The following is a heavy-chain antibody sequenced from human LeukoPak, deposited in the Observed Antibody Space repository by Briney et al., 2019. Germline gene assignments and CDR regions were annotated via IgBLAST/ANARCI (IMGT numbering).Heavy chain of an antibody. Sequence: SGGSLRLSCAASGFTFSSYGMSWVRQAPGKGLEWVSGISGSGSNTYHVDSVKGRFTISRDNSKNTLYLQMNSLRSEDTAVYYCAKPGYSSSWSRNFDYWGQGTLVTVSS. CDR3: AKPGYSSSWSRNFDY. CDR1: GFTFSSYG. V-gene: IGHV3-23*01. J-gene: IGHJ4*02. D-gene: IGHD6-13*01. CDR2: ISGSGSNT.